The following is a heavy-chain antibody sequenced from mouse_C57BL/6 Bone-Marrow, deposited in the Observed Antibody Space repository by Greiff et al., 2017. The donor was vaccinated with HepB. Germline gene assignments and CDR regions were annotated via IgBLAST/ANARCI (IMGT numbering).Heavy chain of an antibody. J-gene: IGHJ4*01. CDR2: IYPGSGST. CDR3: AYYSNYGCAMDY. D-gene: IGHD2-5*01. V-gene: IGHV1-55*01. Sequence: QVHVKQPGAELVKPGASVKMSCKASGYTFTSYWITWVKQRPGQGLEWIGDIYPGSGSTNYNEKFKSKATLTVDTSSSTAYMQLSSLTSEDSAVYYCAYYSNYGCAMDYWGQGTSVTVSS. CDR1: GYTFTSYW.